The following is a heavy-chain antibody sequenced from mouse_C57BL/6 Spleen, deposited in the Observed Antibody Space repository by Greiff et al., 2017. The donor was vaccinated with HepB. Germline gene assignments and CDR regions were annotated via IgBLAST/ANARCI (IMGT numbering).Heavy chain of an antibody. Sequence: VQLQQSGAELARPGASVKLSCKASGYTFTSYGISWVKQRTGQGLEWIGEIYPRSGNTYYNEKFKGKATLPADKSSSTEYMELRSLTSEDSAVYFCARSGYYGSSLYYFDYWGQGTTLTVSS. CDR2: IYPRSGNT. CDR3: ARSGYYGSSLYYFDY. J-gene: IGHJ2*01. D-gene: IGHD1-1*01. V-gene: IGHV1-81*01. CDR1: GYTFTSYG.